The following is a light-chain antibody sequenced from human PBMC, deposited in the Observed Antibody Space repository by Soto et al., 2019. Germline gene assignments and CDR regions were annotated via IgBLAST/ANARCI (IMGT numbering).Light chain of an antibody. V-gene: IGKV3-11*01. J-gene: IGKJ5*01. CDR1: QSVISY. Sequence: IVLTQSPATLSLSPWERATLSFTSSQSVISYLAWYQQKPGQAPRLLIYDASNRATGIPARFSGSGSGTDFTLTISSLEPEDFAVYYCQQRSNWPPITFGQGTRLEIK. CDR3: QQRSNWPPIT. CDR2: DAS.